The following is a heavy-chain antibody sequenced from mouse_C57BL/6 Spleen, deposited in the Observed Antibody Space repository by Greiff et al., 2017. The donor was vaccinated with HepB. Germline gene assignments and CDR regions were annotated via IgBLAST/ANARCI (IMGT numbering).Heavy chain of an antibody. Sequence: EVQLQQSGPELVKPGASVKISCKASGYTFTDYYMNWVKQSHGKSLEWIGDINPNNGGTSYNQKFKGKATLTVDKSSSTAYMALRSLTSEDSAVYYCARFYSNYRAWFAYWGQGTLVTVSA. CDR2: INPNNGGT. CDR3: ARFYSNYRAWFAY. V-gene: IGHV1-26*01. J-gene: IGHJ3*01. D-gene: IGHD2-5*01. CDR1: GYTFTDYY.